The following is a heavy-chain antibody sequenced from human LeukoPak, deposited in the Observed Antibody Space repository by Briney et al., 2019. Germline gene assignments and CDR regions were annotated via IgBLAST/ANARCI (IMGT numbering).Heavy chain of an antibody. CDR2: ISSSSRTI. J-gene: IGHJ5*02. Sequence: GSLRLSCAGSGSTFSSYSMNWVRQAPGKGLEWVSYISSSSRTIYYADSVKGRFTISRDNAKNSLYLQMNSLRHEDTAVYYCARKSDYDSSGYHNWFDLWGQGTLVTVSS. CDR1: GSTFSSYS. CDR3: ARKSDYDSSGYHNWFDL. D-gene: IGHD3-22*01. V-gene: IGHV3-48*02.